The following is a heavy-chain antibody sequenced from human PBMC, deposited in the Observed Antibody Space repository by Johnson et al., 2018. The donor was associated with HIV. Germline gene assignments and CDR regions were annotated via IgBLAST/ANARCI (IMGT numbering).Heavy chain of an antibody. V-gene: IGHV3-11*04. D-gene: IGHD2-2*01. CDR2: ISSSGRTI. CDR1: GLTFSDYA. J-gene: IGHJ3*02. CDR3: ARNGLIPAAKGVAFDI. Sequence: QVQLVESGGGVVRPGGSLRLSCAASGLTFSDYAMSWIRQAPGKGLEWVSYISSSGRTIYYAASVEGRFTISRDTAKNSLYLQMNSLRAEDTAVYYCARNGLIPAAKGVAFDIWGQGTTVTVSS.